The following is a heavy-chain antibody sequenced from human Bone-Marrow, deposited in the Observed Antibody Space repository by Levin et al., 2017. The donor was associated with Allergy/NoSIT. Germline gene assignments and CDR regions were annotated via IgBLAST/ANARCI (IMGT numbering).Heavy chain of an antibody. CDR2: IYHSGST. Sequence: SETLSLTCAVSRDSISNNVWWSWVRQPPGKGLEWIGEIYHSGSTNYNPSLKSRVTMSVDKSTNQFSLKLSSVTAADTAVYYCVRGDYGNLDVWGKGTTVTVSS. CDR3: VRGDYGNLDV. J-gene: IGHJ6*04. CDR1: RDSISNNVW. D-gene: IGHD4-17*01. V-gene: IGHV4-4*02.